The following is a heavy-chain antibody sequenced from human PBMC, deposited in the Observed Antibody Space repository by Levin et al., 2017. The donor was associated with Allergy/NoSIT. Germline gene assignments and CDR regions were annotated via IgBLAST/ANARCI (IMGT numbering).Heavy chain of an antibody. CDR1: GFTFSSYG. Sequence: PAGGSLRLSCAASGFTFSSYGMHWVRQAPGKGLDWVAVISYDGSNKYYADSVKGRFTISRDNSKNTLYLQMNSLRAEDTAVYYCAKAPKVDTAMDAFDIWGQGTMVTVSS. CDR3: AKAPKVDTAMDAFDI. V-gene: IGHV3-30*18. CDR2: ISYDGSNK. J-gene: IGHJ3*02. D-gene: IGHD5-18*01.